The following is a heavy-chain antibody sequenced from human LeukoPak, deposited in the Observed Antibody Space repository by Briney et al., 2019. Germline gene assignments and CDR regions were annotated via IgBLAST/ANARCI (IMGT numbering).Heavy chain of an antibody. CDR1: GGSISSGSYY. CDR2: IYHSGST. J-gene: IGHJ2*01. D-gene: IGHD3-3*01. Sequence: SETLSLTCTVSGGSISSGSYYWSWIRQPPGKGLEWIGYIYHSGSTYYNPSLKSRVTISVDRSKNQFSLKLSSVTAADTAVYYCAREFITIFGVADWYFDLWGRGTLVTVSS. V-gene: IGHV4-30-2*01. CDR3: AREFITIFGVADWYFDL.